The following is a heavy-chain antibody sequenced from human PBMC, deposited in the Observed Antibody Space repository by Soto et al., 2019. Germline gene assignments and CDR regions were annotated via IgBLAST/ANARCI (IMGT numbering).Heavy chain of an antibody. Sequence: VQLVESGGRLAKPGESLRLSCAASGFSFSNAWMNWVRQAPGEGLEWVGRIKSRGDGGTIDYAAPVKGRFTISRDDSKNTLFLQMNSLKAEDTAVYYCTTDNPVWLLNTYWGQGTLVTVSP. CDR3: TTDNPVWLLNTY. D-gene: IGHD3-22*01. J-gene: IGHJ4*02. CDR2: IKSRGDGGTI. V-gene: IGHV3-15*07. CDR1: GFSFSNAW.